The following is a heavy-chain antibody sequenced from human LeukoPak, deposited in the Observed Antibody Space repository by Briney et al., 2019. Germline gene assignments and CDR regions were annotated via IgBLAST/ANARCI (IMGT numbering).Heavy chain of an antibody. CDR3: VRRTSGSYSDY. CDR2: IYYSGST. J-gene: IGHJ4*02. CDR1: GVSISSGGYY. V-gene: IGHV4-31*03. Sequence: SETLSLTCTVSGVSISSGGYYWSWIRQHPGKGLEWIGYIYYSGSTYYNPSLKSRVTISVDTSKNQFSLKLSSVTAADTAVYYCVRRTSGSYSDYWGQGTLVTVSS. D-gene: IGHD1-26*01.